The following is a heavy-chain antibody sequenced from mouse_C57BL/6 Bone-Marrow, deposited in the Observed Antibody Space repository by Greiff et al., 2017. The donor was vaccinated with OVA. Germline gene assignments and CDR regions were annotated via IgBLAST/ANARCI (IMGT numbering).Heavy chain of an antibody. CDR2: IDPENGDT. CDR1: GFNIKDDY. Sequence: EVQLQESGAELVRPGASVKLSCTASGFNIKDDYMHWVKQRPEQGLEWIGWIDPENGDTEYASKFQGKATITADTSSNTAYLQLSSLTSEDTAVYYCTVVAHFDYWGQGTTLTVSS. CDR3: TVVAHFDY. V-gene: IGHV14-4*01. J-gene: IGHJ2*01. D-gene: IGHD1-1*01.